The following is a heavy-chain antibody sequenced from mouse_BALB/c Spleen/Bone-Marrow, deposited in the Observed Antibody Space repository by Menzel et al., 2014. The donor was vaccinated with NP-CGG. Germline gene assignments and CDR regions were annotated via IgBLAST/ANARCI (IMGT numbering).Heavy chain of an antibody. CDR2: ISNSAYSI. Sequence: EVQLQESGGGLVQPGGSRKLSCAASGFTFSDYGMAWVRQAPGKGPEWVAFISNSAYSIYYADTVTGRFTISRENAKNTLYLEMSSLRSEDTAMYYCARDQVYYYGSSYGYFDVWGAGTTVTVSS. V-gene: IGHV5-15*02. CDR3: ARDQVYYYGSSYGYFDV. CDR1: GFTFSDYG. D-gene: IGHD1-1*01. J-gene: IGHJ1*01.